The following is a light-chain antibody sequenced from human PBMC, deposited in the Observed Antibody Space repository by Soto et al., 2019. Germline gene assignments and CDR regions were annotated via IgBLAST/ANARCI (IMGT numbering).Light chain of an antibody. V-gene: IGKV3-20*01. Sequence: EGMLTQSPGTLSLSPGERATLSCRASQSVSSNYLAWYQQKSGQAPRLRIYGASNRATGIPDRFSGSGSGTAFTLTIRRLEPEDFAVYYCQQYDTSPRTFGQGTKVEF. J-gene: IGKJ1*01. CDR3: QQYDTSPRT. CDR1: QSVSSNY. CDR2: GAS.